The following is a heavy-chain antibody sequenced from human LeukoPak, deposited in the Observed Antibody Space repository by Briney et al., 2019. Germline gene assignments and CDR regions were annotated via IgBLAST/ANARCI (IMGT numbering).Heavy chain of an antibody. D-gene: IGHD1-1*01. J-gene: IGHJ4*02. CDR2: INLRGGST. CDR3: ARHSLPGTTPFDF. CDR1: GYTFTSYY. Sequence: EASVKVSCKASGYTFTSYYMHWVRQAPGQGLEWVGIINLRGGSTSYAQKFQGRVTMTRDTSTSTVYMDLTSLRSDDTAVYYCARHSLPGTTPFDFWGQGTLVTVSS. V-gene: IGHV1-46*01.